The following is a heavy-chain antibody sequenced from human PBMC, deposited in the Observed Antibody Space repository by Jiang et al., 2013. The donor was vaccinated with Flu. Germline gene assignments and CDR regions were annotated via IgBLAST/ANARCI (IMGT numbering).Heavy chain of an antibody. D-gene: IGHD4-11*01. J-gene: IGHJ4*02. CDR3: ARNDYPDY. V-gene: IGHV3-33*05. Sequence: LEWVAVISYDGSNKYYADSVKGRFTISRDNSKNSLYLQMNSLRAEDTAVYYCARNDYPDYWGQGTLVTVSS. CDR2: ISYDGSNK.